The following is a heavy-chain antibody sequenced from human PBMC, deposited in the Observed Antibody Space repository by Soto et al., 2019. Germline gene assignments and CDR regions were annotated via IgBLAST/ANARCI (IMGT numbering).Heavy chain of an antibody. Sequence: EVQLLESGGGLVQPGGSLRLSCAASGFTFSSYAMSWVRPAPGKGLGWVSAISGSGGSTYNADSVKGRFTISRDNPKNTLYLQMNGLRAEDTAVYYCAKYPIVVVPPLLFDYWGQGTLVTVSS. V-gene: IGHV3-23*01. CDR3: AKYPIVVVPPLLFDY. D-gene: IGHD3-22*01. J-gene: IGHJ4*02. CDR2: ISGSGGST. CDR1: GFTFSSYA.